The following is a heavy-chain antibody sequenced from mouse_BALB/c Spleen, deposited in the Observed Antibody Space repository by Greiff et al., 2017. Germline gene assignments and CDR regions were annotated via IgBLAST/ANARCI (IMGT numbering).Heavy chain of an antibody. J-gene: IGHJ4*01. CDR2: INSNGGST. CDR1: GFTFSSYG. Sequence: EVQGVESGGGLVQPGGSLKLSCAASGFTFSSYGMSWVRQTPDKRLELVATINSNGGSTYYPDSVKGRFTISRDNAKNTLYLQMSSLKSEDTAMYYCARDQGAMDYWGQGTSVTVSS. V-gene: IGHV5-6-3*01. CDR3: ARDQGAMDY.